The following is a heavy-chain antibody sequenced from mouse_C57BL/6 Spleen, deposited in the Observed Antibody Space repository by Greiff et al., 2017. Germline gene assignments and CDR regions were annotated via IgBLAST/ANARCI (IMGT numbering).Heavy chain of an antibody. CDR2: SRNKANDYTT. CDR1: GFTFSDFY. CDR3: ARDVRGAFDY. J-gene: IGHJ2*01. V-gene: IGHV7-1*01. Sequence: EVKLMESGGGLVQSGRSLRLSCATSGFTFSDFYMEWVRQAPGKGLEWIAASRNKANDYTTEYSASVKGRFIVSRDTSQSILYLQMNALRAEDTAIYYGARDVRGAFDYWGQGTTLTVSS.